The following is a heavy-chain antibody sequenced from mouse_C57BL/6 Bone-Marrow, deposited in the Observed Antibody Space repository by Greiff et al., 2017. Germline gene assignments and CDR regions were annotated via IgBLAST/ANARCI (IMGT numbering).Heavy chain of an antibody. CDR3: AREEHY. V-gene: IGHV5-4*01. CDR2: ISDGGSYT. J-gene: IGHJ3*01. CDR1: GFTFSSYA. Sequence: DVKLVESGGGLVKPGGSLKLSCAASGFTFSSYAMSWVRQTPEKRLEWVATISDGGSYTYYPDNVKGRFTISRDNAKNNLYLQMSHLKSEDTAMYYCAREEHYWGQGTLVTVSA.